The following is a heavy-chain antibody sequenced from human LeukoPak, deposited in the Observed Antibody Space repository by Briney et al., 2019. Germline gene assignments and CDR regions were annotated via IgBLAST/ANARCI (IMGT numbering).Heavy chain of an antibody. Sequence: KPSETLSLICTVSGVSISSYYWIWIRQPPGKGLVWIVYIYYSGSTNYNPSLKSRVTISVDTSKNQFSLKLSSVTAADTAVYYCARGKGAYYDILTGYHNNYGMDVWGQGTTVTVSS. CDR2: IYYSGST. J-gene: IGHJ6*02. V-gene: IGHV4-59*01. CDR3: ARGKGAYYDILTGYHNNYGMDV. CDR1: GVSISSYY. D-gene: IGHD3-9*01.